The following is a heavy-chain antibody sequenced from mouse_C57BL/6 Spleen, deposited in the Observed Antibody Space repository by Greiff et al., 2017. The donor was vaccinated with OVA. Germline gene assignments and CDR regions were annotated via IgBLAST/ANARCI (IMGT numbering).Heavy chain of an antibody. Sequence: VKLVESGPGLVAPSQSLSITCTVSGFSLTSYAISWVRQPPGKGLEWLGVIWTGGGTNYNSALKSRLSISKDNSKSQVFLKMNSLQTDDTARYYCARNSYYYGSSWWYFDVWGTGTTVTVSS. CDR2: IWTGGGT. CDR1: GFSLTSYA. V-gene: IGHV2-9-1*01. J-gene: IGHJ1*03. D-gene: IGHD1-1*01. CDR3: ARNSYYYGSSWWYFDV.